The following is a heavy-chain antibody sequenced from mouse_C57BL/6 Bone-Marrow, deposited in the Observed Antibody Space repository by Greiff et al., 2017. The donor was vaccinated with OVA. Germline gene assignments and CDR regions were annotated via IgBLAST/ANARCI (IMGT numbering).Heavy chain of an antibody. D-gene: IGHD2-2*01. CDR3: ARFRTTMVTTPSCDIDV. J-gene: IGHJ1*03. CDR2: IDPSDSYT. CDR1: GYTFTSYW. V-gene: IGHV1-69*01. Sequence: VQLQQPGAELVMPGASVKLSCKASGYTFTSYWMHWVKQRPGQGLEWIGEIDPSDSYTNYNQKFKGKSTLTVDKSSSTAYMQLSSLTSEDSAVYYCARFRTTMVTTPSCDIDVWGTGTTVTVSS.